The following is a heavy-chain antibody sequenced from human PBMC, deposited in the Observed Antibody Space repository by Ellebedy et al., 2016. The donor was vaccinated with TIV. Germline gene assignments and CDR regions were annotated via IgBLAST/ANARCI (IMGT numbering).Heavy chain of an antibody. D-gene: IGHD2-15*01. CDR3: ARGGRVGRPNWFDP. J-gene: IGHJ5*02. Sequence: ASVKVSCKASGYTFTSYGISWVRQAPGQGLEWMGWISAYNGNTNYAQKFQGRVTMTRNTSISTAYMELSSLRSEDTAVYYCARGGRVGRPNWFDPWGQGTLVTVSS. CDR1: GYTFTSYG. CDR2: ISAYNGNT. V-gene: IGHV1-18*04.